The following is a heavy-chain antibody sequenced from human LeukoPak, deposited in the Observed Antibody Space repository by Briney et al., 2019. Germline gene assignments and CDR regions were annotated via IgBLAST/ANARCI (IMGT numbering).Heavy chain of an antibody. J-gene: IGHJ3*02. CDR3: ARDGVGNYDSRNDAFDI. Sequence: ASVKVSCKASGYTFTGYYMHWVRQAPGQGLEWMGWINPNSGGTNYAQKFQGRVTMTRDTSISTAYMELSRLRSDDTAVYYCARDGVGNYDSRNDAFDIWGQGTMVTVSS. CDR2: INPNSGGT. V-gene: IGHV1-2*02. D-gene: IGHD3-22*01. CDR1: GYTFTGYY.